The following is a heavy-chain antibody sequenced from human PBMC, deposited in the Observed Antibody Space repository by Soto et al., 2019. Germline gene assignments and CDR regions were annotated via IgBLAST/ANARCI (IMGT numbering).Heavy chain of an antibody. Sequence: PGGSLRLSCAASGFTFSSYWMSWVRQAPGKGLEWVANIKQDGSEKYYVDSVKGRFTISRDNAKNSLYLQMNSLRAEDTAVYYCARVDPKVDTAMVAYYYYGMDVWGQGTTVTVSS. V-gene: IGHV3-7*01. CDR2: IKQDGSEK. D-gene: IGHD5-18*01. CDR3: ARVDPKVDTAMVAYYYYGMDV. J-gene: IGHJ6*02. CDR1: GFTFSSYW.